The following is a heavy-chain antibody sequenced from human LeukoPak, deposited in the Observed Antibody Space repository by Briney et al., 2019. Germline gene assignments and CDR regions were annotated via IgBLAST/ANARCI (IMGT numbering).Heavy chain of an antibody. J-gene: IGHJ4*02. CDR3: ARGGVGGYYQYYFDY. V-gene: IGHV1-18*01. CDR1: GYTFTSYG. CDR2: ISAYNGNT. D-gene: IGHD3-22*01. Sequence: ASVKVSCKASGYTFTSYGISWVRQAPGQGLEWMGWISAYNGNTNYAQKLQGRVTMTTDTSTSTAYMELSSLRSEDTAVYYCARGGVGGYYQYYFDYWGQGTLVTVSS.